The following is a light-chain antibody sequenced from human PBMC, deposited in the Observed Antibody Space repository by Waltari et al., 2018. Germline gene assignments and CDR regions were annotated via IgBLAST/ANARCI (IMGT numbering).Light chain of an antibody. CDR3: QTGGHGTWV. CDR2: VNSDGSH. V-gene: IGLV4-69*01. Sequence: QLVLTQSPSASASLGASVTLNCTLSRRHSNTTIKLLQQRPAKGPRYLMKVNSDGSHNKGDEIPDRFSGSSSGAERYLTISSVQSEDEADYYCQTGGHGTWVFGGGTTLTVL. CDR1: RRHSNTT. J-gene: IGLJ3*02.